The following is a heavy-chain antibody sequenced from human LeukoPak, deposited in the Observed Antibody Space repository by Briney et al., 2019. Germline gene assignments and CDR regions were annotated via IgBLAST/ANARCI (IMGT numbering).Heavy chain of an antibody. Sequence: ASVKVSCKASGYTFTSYYMHGVRQAPGQGLEWMGIINPSGGSTSYAQKFQGRVTMTRDTSTSTVYMELSSLRSEDTAVYYCARAPTPGYYDSSGYYWGPDYWGQGTLVTVSS. D-gene: IGHD3-22*01. CDR2: INPSGGST. CDR3: ARAPTPGYYDSSGYYWGPDY. CDR1: GYTFTSYY. J-gene: IGHJ4*02. V-gene: IGHV1-46*01.